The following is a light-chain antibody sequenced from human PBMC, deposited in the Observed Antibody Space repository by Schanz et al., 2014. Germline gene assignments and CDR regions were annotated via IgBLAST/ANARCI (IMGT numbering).Light chain of an antibody. CDR2: GAS. Sequence: EIVLTQSPGTLSLSPGERATLSCRASQSVSSNYLAWYQHKRGQAPRLLIYGASSRATGIPDRFSGSGSGTDVTLTISSLQSEDFAVYYCQQYNNWSYTFGQGTKLQI. CDR3: QQYNNWSYT. J-gene: IGKJ2*01. CDR1: QSVSSNY. V-gene: IGKV3-20*01.